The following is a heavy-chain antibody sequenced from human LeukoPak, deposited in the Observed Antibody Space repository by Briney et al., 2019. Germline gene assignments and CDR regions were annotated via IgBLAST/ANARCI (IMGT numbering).Heavy chain of an antibody. CDR1: GFTFSSYA. J-gene: IGHJ4*02. CDR3: ARGPYYGSGFFGY. D-gene: IGHD3-10*01. V-gene: IGHV3-64*01. Sequence: GGSLRLSCAASGFTFSSYAMHWVRQAPGKGLEYVSAISSNGGSTYYANSVKGRFTISRDNSKNTLYLQMGSLRAEDMAVYYCARGPYYGSGFFGYWGQGTLVTVSS. CDR2: ISSNGGST.